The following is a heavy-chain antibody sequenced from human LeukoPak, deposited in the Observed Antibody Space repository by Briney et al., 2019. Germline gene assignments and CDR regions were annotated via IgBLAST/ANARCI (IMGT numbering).Heavy chain of an antibody. V-gene: IGHV3-21*04. Sequence: GGSLRLSCSASGFTFSSYSMNWVRQAPGKGLEWVSSISSSSSYIYYADSVKGRFTISRDNAKNSLYLQMNSLRAEDTAVYYCARADGSGSSPSPFDYWGQGTLVTVSS. D-gene: IGHD3-10*01. CDR2: ISSSSSYI. J-gene: IGHJ4*02. CDR3: ARADGSGSSPSPFDY. CDR1: GFTFSSYS.